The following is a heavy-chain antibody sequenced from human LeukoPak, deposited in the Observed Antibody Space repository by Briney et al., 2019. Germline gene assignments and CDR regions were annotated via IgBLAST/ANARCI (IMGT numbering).Heavy chain of an antibody. CDR2: INAGNGNT. Sequence: ASVKASCKASGYTFTSYAMHWVRQAPGQRLEWMGWINAGNGNTKYSQKFQGRVTITRVTSASTAYMELSSLRSEDTAVYYCARGGSGSYYNPREFDYWGQGTLVTVSS. D-gene: IGHD3-10*01. J-gene: IGHJ4*02. CDR1: GYTFTSYA. V-gene: IGHV1-3*01. CDR3: ARGGSGSYYNPREFDY.